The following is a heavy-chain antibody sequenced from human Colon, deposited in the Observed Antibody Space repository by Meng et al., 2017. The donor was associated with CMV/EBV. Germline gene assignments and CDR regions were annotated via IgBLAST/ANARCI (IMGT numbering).Heavy chain of an antibody. J-gene: IGHJ4*02. CDR2: INHSGST. Sequence: QGQPQQWGAGLLKPSETLSLTCAVYGGSFSGYYWSWIRQPPGKGLEWIGEINHSGSTNYNPSLKSRVTISVDTSKNQFSLKLSSVTAADTAVYYCARGLYGSGRHQIDYWGQGTLVTVSS. V-gene: IGHV4-34*01. CDR3: ARGLYGSGRHQIDY. D-gene: IGHD3-10*01. CDR1: GGSFSGYY.